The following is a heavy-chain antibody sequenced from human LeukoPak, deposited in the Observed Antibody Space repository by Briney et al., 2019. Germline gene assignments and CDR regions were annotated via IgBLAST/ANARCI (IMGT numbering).Heavy chain of an antibody. Sequence: PGGSLRLSCAASGFTFSSYGMHWVRQAPGKGLEWVAIISYDGSNQYYADSVKGRFTISRDNPKNTLYLQINSLRTEDTAVYYCAKDMGVFRFFEWLIDYWGQGTLVTVSS. D-gene: IGHD3-3*01. CDR3: AKDMGVFRFFEWLIDY. CDR1: GFTFSSYG. CDR2: ISYDGSNQ. V-gene: IGHV3-30*18. J-gene: IGHJ4*02.